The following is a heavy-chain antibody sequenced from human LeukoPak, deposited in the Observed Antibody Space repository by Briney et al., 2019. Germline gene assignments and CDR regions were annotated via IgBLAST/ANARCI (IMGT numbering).Heavy chain of an antibody. CDR3: ARLEDGYCSGGSCYAPYDY. V-gene: IGHV1-2*02. CDR1: GYTFTGYY. Sequence: ASVKVSCKASGYTFTGYYMHWVRQAPGQGLEWMGWINPNSGGTNYAQKFQGRVTMTRDTSISTAYMELSGLRSDDTAVYYCARLEDGYCSGGSCYAPYDYWGQGTLVTVSS. D-gene: IGHD2-15*01. CDR2: INPNSGGT. J-gene: IGHJ4*02.